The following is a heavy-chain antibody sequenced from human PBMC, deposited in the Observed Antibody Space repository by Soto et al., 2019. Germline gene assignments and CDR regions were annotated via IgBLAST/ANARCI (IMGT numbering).Heavy chain of an antibody. CDR2: INHSGST. CDR1: CGSLIGYY. J-gene: IGHJ5*02. CDR3: ARSSRGYSRRNWFDP. D-gene: IGHD5-18*01. V-gene: IGHV4-34*01. Sequence: SETLSLTCAFYCGSLIGYYWSWIRQPPGKGLEWIGEINHSGSTNYNPSLKSRVTISVDTSKNQFSLKLSSVTAADTAVYYCARSSRGYSRRNWFDPWGQGTLVTVSS.